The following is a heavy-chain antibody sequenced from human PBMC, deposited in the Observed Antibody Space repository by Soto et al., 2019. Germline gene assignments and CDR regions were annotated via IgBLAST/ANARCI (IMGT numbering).Heavy chain of an antibody. V-gene: IGHV3-23*01. Sequence: QSGGSLRLSCAASGFTFSSYVMSWVRQAPGKGLEWVSGISGSGESTNYADSVKGRFTISRDNSKNTLYLQMNSLRAEDTAVYYCAKDNRGYSSLYYFDYWGQGTLVTVSS. D-gene: IGHD6-6*01. CDR1: GFTFSSYV. J-gene: IGHJ4*02. CDR2: ISGSGEST. CDR3: AKDNRGYSSLYYFDY.